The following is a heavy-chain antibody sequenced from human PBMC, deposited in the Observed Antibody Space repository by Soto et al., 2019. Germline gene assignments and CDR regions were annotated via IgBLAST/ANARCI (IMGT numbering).Heavy chain of an antibody. CDR1: GFTFRSYS. V-gene: IGHV3-21*01. J-gene: IGHJ5*02. CDR2: ISSSSSYI. Sequence: GGSLRLSCAASGFTFRSYSMNWVRQAPGKGLEWVSSISSSSSYIYYADSVKGRFTISRVNAKNSLYLQMNSLRAEDTAVYYCARDRITPYGGNSGSWFDPWGQGTLVTSPQ. D-gene: IGHD4-17*01. CDR3: ARDRITPYGGNSGSWFDP.